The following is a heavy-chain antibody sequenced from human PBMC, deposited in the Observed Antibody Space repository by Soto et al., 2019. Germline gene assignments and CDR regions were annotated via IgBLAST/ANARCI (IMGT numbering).Heavy chain of an antibody. D-gene: IGHD2-2*01. CDR2: ISAYNGNT. CDR3: SRDPPPPAY. Sequence: QVQLVQSGAEVKKPGASVKVSCRASGYTFASYAISWMRQAPGQGLEWMGWISAYNGNTNYAQKLQGRDTMTTDTATGTGYMELRSLRSDDTAVYYCSRDPPPPAYWGQGTLVTVSS. V-gene: IGHV1-18*01. CDR1: GYTFASYA. J-gene: IGHJ4*02.